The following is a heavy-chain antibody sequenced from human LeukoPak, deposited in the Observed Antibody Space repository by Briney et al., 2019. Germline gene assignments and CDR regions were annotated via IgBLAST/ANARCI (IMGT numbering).Heavy chain of an antibody. CDR1: GFTFRSYW. Sequence: GGSLRLSCAASGFTFRSYWMSWVRQAPGKGLEWVANMKLDGSEEYYVDPVRGRFTISSDNAKNSLYLQMNSLRVDDTAVYYCARWARYCSSGSCYSWFDPWGQGTLVTVSS. CDR2: MKLDGSEE. V-gene: IGHV3-7*01. J-gene: IGHJ5*02. D-gene: IGHD2-15*01. CDR3: ARWARYCSSGSCYSWFDP.